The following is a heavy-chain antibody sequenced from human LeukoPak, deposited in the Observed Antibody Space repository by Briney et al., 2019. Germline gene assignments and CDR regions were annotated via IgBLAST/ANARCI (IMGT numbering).Heavy chain of an antibody. J-gene: IGHJ4*02. D-gene: IGHD6-19*01. CDR2: IALDGSRK. CDR3: ARDQGDASGWFFDY. Sequence: GGSLRLSCAASGFTFSHYHIHWVRQAPGKGLEWVTVIALDGSRKIYADSVKGRFTISRDNSKNTVSLQMNSLGVEDTAVYYCARDQGDASGWFFDYWGQGARVIVSS. CDR1: GFTFSHYH. V-gene: IGHV3-30*03.